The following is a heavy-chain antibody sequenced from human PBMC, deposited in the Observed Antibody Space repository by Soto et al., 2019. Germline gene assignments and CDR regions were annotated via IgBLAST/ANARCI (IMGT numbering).Heavy chain of an antibody. CDR3: ARDNSRTFPAATGEKKSDSSRWWFDP. J-gene: IGHJ5*02. D-gene: IGHD6-13*01. V-gene: IGHV1-46*03. CDR1: GISFINHY. CDR2: INPAGSVT. Sequence: ASVKVSCKASGISFINHYVHWVRQAPGQGPEWMGVINPAGSVTVYALKLQDRVTVTRDTSTSTVYMELNSLTSEDTAIYYCARDNSRTFPAATGEKKSDSSRWWFDPRGQG.